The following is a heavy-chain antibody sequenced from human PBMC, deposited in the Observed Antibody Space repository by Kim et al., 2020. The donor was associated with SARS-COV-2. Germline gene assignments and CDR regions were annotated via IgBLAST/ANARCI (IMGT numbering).Heavy chain of an antibody. CDR3: ARDAGDSSGYYSS. V-gene: IGHV1-46*01. J-gene: IGHJ4*02. Sequence: YAQKFQGRVTMTRDTSTSTVYMELSSLRSEDTAVYYCARDAGDSSGYYSSWGQGTLVTVSS. D-gene: IGHD3-22*01.